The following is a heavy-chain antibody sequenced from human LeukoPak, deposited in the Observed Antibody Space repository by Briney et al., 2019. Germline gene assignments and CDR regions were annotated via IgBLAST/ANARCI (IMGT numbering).Heavy chain of an antibody. CDR1: GVSISSGSNY. V-gene: IGHV4-39*07. CDR2: IYSSGNT. CDR3: ARSDGYGLVGI. J-gene: IGHJ3*02. D-gene: IGHD3-10*01. Sequence: PSETLSLTCSVSGVSISSGSNYWGWIRQTPGTTLEWIGSIYSSGNTYYNPSLKSRVIILVDTAKNHFSLNLTSVTAADTAVYYCARSDGYGLVGIWGQGTMVTVSS.